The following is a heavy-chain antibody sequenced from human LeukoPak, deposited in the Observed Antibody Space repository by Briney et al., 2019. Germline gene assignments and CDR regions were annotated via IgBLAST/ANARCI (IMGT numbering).Heavy chain of an antibody. V-gene: IGHV3-33*03. J-gene: IGHJ5*02. CDR2: IAYDGSNT. CDR3: AKDIGSTSLYNWFDP. Sequence: GRSLRLSCTVSGFTFSTYAMHWVRQAPSKGLEWVAVIAYDGSNTYYLDSVKGRFTISRDNSENTLYLQMNSLRAEDTAVYYCAKDIGSTSLYNWFDPWGQGTLVTVSS. CDR1: GFTFSTYA. D-gene: IGHD2-2*01.